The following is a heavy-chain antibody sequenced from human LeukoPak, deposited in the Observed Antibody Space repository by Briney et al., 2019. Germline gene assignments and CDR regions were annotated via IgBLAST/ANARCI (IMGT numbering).Heavy chain of an antibody. J-gene: IGHJ3*02. Sequence: ASVKVSCKASGGTFSSYAISWVRQAPGQGLEWMGRIIPIFGTANYAQKLQGRVTITTDESTSTAYMELSSLRSEDTAVYYCARDTGADYYDSSGYHMGAFDIWGQGTMVTVSS. D-gene: IGHD3-22*01. CDR3: ARDTGADYYDSSGYHMGAFDI. CDR1: GGTFSSYA. CDR2: IIPIFGTA. V-gene: IGHV1-69*05.